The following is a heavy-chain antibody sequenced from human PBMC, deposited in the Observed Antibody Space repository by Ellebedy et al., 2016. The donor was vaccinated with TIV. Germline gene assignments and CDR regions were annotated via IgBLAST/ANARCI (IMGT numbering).Heavy chain of an antibody. V-gene: IGHV3-7*01. J-gene: IGHJ4*02. CDR3: ARDRYGGVLDY. D-gene: IGHD4-23*01. Sequence: GGSLRLSXAASGFTFSSYWMSWVRQAPGKGLEWVANIKQDGSEKYYVDSVKGRFTISRDNAKNSLYLQMNSLRAEDTAVYYCARDRYGGVLDYWGQGTLVTVSS. CDR2: IKQDGSEK. CDR1: GFTFSSYW.